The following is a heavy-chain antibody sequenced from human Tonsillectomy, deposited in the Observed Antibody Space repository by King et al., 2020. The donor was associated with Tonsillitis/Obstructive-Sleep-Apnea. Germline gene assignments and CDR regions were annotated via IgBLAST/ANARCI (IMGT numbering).Heavy chain of an antibody. Sequence: VQLVESGGGLVQPGGSLKLSCAASGFTFSDSAMQWVRQASGKGLEWVGRIRSKANSYATAYAASVKGRFTISRDDSKNTAYLQMNSLKTEDRAVYYCISSTSCVGDCYSGSFDYWGQGTLVTVSS. CDR1: GFTFSDSA. CDR3: ISSTSCVGDCYSGSFDY. V-gene: IGHV3-73*01. CDR2: IRSKANSYAT. D-gene: IGHD2-21*01. J-gene: IGHJ4*02.